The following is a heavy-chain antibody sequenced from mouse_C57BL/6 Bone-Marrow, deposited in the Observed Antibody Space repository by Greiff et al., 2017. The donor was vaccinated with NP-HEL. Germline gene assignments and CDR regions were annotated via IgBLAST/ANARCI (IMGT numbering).Heavy chain of an antibody. CDR2: IHPNSGST. J-gene: IGHJ1*03. D-gene: IGHD1-1*01. V-gene: IGHV1-64*01. CDR3: ARKAYYGSSYFYWYFDV. Sequence: QVQLQQPGAELVKPGASVKLSCKASGYTFTSYWMHWVKQRPGQGLEWIGMIHPNSGSTNYNEKFKSKATLTVDKSSSTAYMQLSSLTSEDSAVYYCARKAYYGSSYFYWYFDVWGTGTTVTVSS. CDR1: GYTFTSYW.